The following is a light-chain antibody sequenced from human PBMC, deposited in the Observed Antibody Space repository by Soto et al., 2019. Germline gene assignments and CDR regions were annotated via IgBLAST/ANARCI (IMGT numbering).Light chain of an antibody. CDR1: QSVSSY. V-gene: IGKV3-11*01. Sequence: EIVLTQSPATLSLSPGERATLSCRASQSVSSYLAWYQQKPGQAPRLLIYDASNRATGIPARFSGSGSGTDFTLTISSLDPEDFAVYYCHQCSSWPLSFGGGTTVEIK. CDR2: DAS. J-gene: IGKJ4*01. CDR3: HQCSSWPLS.